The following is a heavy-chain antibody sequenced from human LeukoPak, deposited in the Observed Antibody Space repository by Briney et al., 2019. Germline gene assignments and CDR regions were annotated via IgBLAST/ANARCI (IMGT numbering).Heavy chain of an antibody. CDR3: ASLPLGAPGALAPRDI. V-gene: IGHV4-30-4*08. Sequence: SQTLSLTCTVSGGSISSGDYYWSWIRQPPGKGLEWIGYIYYSGSTYYNPSLKSRVTISVDTSKNQFSLKLSSVTAADTAVYYCASLPLGAPGALAPRDIWGQGTMVTVSS. J-gene: IGHJ3*02. CDR1: GGSISSGDYY. D-gene: IGHD1-1*01. CDR2: IYYSGST.